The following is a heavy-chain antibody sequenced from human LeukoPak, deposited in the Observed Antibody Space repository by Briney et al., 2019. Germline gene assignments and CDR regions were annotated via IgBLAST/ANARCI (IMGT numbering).Heavy chain of an antibody. CDR2: IFTTGTT. Sequence: GGSLRLSCVLSGFTVSSTYNSWFRQTPGKGLEWVSVIFTTGTTYYADSVKGRFTLSRDNFENTVHLQMSSLTAEDTAVYYCAGDRRTSGWYASWGQGTLVTVSS. J-gene: IGHJ5*01. V-gene: IGHV3-53*01. CDR1: GFTVSSTY. D-gene: IGHD1-26*01. CDR3: AGDRRTSGWYAS.